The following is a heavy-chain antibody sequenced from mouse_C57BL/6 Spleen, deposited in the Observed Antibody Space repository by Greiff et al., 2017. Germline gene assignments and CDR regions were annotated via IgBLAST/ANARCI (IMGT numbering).Heavy chain of an antibody. CDR1: GYTFTEYT. J-gene: IGHJ1*03. D-gene: IGHD1-1*01. V-gene: IGHV1-62-2*01. CDR2: FYPGRGSI. Sequence: VQLQESGAELVKPGASVKLSCKASGYTFTEYTIHWVKQRSGQGLEWIGWFYPGRGSIKYNEKFKDKATLTADKSSSTVYMELSRLTSEDSAVYFCARHEPIYGSSYDWYFDVWGTGTTGTVSS. CDR3: ARHEPIYGSSYDWYFDV.